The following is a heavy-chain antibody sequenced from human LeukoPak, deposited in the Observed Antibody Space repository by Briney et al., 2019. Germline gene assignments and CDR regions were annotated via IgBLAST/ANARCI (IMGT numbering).Heavy chain of an antibody. CDR3: ARVVRYSSGPLTDLLPYYFDY. D-gene: IGHD6-19*01. CDR1: GYTFTSYA. J-gene: IGHJ4*02. CDR2: INAGNGNT. V-gene: IGHV1-3*03. Sequence: ASVKVSCKASGYTFTSYAMHWVRQAPGQRLEWMGWINAGNGNTKYSKEFQGRVTITRDTSASAVYMELSSLRSDDMAVYYCARVVRYSSGPLTDLLPYYFDYWGQGTLVTVSS.